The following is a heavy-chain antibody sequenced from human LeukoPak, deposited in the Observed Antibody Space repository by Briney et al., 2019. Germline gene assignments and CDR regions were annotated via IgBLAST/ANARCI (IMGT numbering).Heavy chain of an antibody. J-gene: IGHJ5*02. CDR2: ISSSGSTI. D-gene: IGHD4-17*01. V-gene: IGHV3-48*03. Sequence: PGGSLRLSCAASGFTFSSYEMNWVRQASGKGLEWVSYISSSGSTIYYADSVKGRFTISRDNAKNSLYLQMNSLRAEDMSVYYCARGTNGDGWFDPWGQGTLVTVSS. CDR3: ARGTNGDGWFDP. CDR1: GFTFSSYE.